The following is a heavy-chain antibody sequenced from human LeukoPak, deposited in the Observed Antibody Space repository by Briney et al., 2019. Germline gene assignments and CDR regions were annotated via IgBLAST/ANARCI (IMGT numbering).Heavy chain of an antibody. CDR3: ARITMVRGVIHAFDI. Sequence: SGTLSLTCAVSGGSISSSNWWSWVRQPPGKGLEWIGEIYHSGSTYYNPSLKSRVTISVDTSKNQFSLKLSSVTAADTAVYYCARITMVRGVIHAFDIWGQGTMVTVSS. J-gene: IGHJ3*02. CDR1: GGSISSSNW. D-gene: IGHD3-10*01. V-gene: IGHV4-4*02. CDR2: IYHSGST.